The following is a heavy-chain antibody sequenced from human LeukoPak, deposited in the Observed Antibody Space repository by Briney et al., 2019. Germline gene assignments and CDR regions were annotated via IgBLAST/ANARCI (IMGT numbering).Heavy chain of an antibody. Sequence: SETLSLTCAVYGGSFSGYYWSWIRQPPGKGLEWIGEINHSGSTNYNPSLKRRVSISVDTSKNQFSLKLSSVTAADTAVYYCASHGVAAEVHWFDPGGQGTLVTVPS. CDR1: GGSFSGYY. CDR3: ASHGVAAEVHWFDP. J-gene: IGHJ5*02. V-gene: IGHV4-34*01. CDR2: INHSGST. D-gene: IGHD2-15*01.